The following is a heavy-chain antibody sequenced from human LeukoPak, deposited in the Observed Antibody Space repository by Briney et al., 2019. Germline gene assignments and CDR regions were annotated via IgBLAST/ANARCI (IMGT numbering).Heavy chain of an antibody. CDR2: IYYSGYT. D-gene: IGHD6-19*01. V-gene: IGHV4-39*07. CDR3: ARGRYSSGWYSY. J-gene: IGHJ4*02. Sequence: SETLSLTCTISGGSISSSSYYWGWIRQPPGKGLEWIGSIYYSGYTNYNPSLKSRVTISVDTSKNQFSLKLSSVTAADTAVYYCARGRYSSGWYSYWGQGTLVTVSS. CDR1: GGSISSSSYY.